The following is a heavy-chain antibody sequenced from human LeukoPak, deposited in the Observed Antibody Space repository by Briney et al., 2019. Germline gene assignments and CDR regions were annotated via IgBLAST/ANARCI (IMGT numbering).Heavy chain of an antibody. V-gene: IGHV3-74*01. J-gene: IGHJ4*02. CDR3: ARASGWGAEGTTTSVDY. CDR1: GFTFSDYW. Sequence: PGGSLRLSCAASGFTFSDYWMHWVRQAPGKGLVWVSRINNDGLSATYADPVKGRFTISRDNAKNTLYLQVNSLRAEDTAVYYCARASGWGAEGTTTSVDYWGQGTLVTVSS. D-gene: IGHD1-26*01. CDR2: INNDGLSA.